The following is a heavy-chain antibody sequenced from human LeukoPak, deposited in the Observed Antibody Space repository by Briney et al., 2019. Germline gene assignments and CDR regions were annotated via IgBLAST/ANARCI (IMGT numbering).Heavy chain of an antibody. J-gene: IGHJ5*02. CDR2: IWYDGSNK. D-gene: IGHD3-10*01. V-gene: IGHV3-33*06. CDR1: GFTFSSYG. Sequence: GGSLRLSCAASGFTFSSYGMHWVRQAPGKGLEWVADIWYDGSNKYYADSVKGRFTISRDNSKNTLYLQMNSLRAEDTAVYYCAKDGEVPFDPWGQGTLVTVSS. CDR3: AKDGEVPFDP.